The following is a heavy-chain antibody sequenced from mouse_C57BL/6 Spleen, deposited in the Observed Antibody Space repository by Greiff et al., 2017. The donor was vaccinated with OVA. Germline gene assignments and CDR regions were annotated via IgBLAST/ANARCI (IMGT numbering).Heavy chain of an antibody. Sequence: EVKLVESGPELVKPGASVKISCKASGYSFTGYYMHWVKQSSEKSLEWIGEINPSTGGTSYNQKFKGKATLTVDKSSSTAYMQLKSLTSEDSAVYYCARRDAMDYWGQGTSVTVSS. CDR2: INPSTGGT. J-gene: IGHJ4*01. CDR1: GYSFTGYY. V-gene: IGHV1-43*01. CDR3: ARRDAMDY.